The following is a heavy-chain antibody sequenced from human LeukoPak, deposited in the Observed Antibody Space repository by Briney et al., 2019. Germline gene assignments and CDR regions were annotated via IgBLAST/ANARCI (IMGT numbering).Heavy chain of an antibody. J-gene: IGHJ4*02. Sequence: DSVKGRFTISRDNSKNTLYLQMNSLRAEDTAVYYCARAWSYTAMDFDYWGQGTLVTVSS. D-gene: IGHD5-18*01. V-gene: IGHV3-30*01. CDR3: ARAWSYTAMDFDY.